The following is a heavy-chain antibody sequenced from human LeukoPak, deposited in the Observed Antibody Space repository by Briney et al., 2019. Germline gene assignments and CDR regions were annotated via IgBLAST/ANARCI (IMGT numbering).Heavy chain of an antibody. CDR1: GFPFSYYS. Sequence: GGSLRLSCAASGFPFSYYSMHWVRQAPGKGLEWVAVISYDEDNKYYADSVKGRFAISRDNSKNTLYLQVNSLRADDTAVYYCARESIIAPAGTDFYYYGMDVWGQGTTVTVSS. CDR3: ARESIIAPAGTDFYYYGMDV. V-gene: IGHV3-30*09. CDR2: ISYDEDNK. D-gene: IGHD6-13*01. J-gene: IGHJ6*02.